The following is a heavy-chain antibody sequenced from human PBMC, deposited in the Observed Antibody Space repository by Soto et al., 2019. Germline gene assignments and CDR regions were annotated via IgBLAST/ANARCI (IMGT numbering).Heavy chain of an antibody. CDR1: GYTFTSYG. J-gene: IGHJ4*02. V-gene: IGHV1-18*01. CDR3: ARDQAVMTTVVRNFDY. D-gene: IGHD4-17*01. Sequence: ASVKVSCKASGYTFTSYGISWVRQAPGQGLEWMGWISAYNGNTNYAQKLQGRVTMTTDTSTSTAYMELRSLRSDDTAVYYCARDQAVMTTVVRNFDYWGQGTLVTVSS. CDR2: ISAYNGNT.